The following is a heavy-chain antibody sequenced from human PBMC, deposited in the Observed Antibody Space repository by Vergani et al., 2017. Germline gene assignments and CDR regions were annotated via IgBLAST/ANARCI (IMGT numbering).Heavy chain of an antibody. D-gene: IGHD5-18*01. V-gene: IGHV3-30*18. Sequence: QVQLVESGGGVVQPGRSLRLSCAASGFTFSSYGMHWVRQAPGKGLEWVAVISYDGSNKYYADSVKGRFTISRDNSKNPLYLQMNSLRAEDTAVYYCAKDGSGGYSYGDAFDIWGQGTMVTVSS. J-gene: IGHJ3*02. CDR2: ISYDGSNK. CDR1: GFTFSSYG. CDR3: AKDGSGGYSYGDAFDI.